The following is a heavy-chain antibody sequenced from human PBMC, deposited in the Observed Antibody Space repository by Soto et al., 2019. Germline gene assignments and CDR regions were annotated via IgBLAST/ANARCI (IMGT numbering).Heavy chain of an antibody. J-gene: IGHJ6*02. CDR3: ARDFDCADGVCYTGYYYYGLDA. Sequence: GGSLRLSCAASGFTFSSYTMTWVRQAPGKGLEWISVIIGSGTTTYYADSVKGRFTISRDNSKNTLYLQMNGLRAEDTAVYYCARDFDCADGVCYTGYYYYGLDAWAQGTTVTV. V-gene: IGHV3-23*01. CDR2: IIGSGTTT. CDR1: GFTFSSYT. D-gene: IGHD2-8*01.